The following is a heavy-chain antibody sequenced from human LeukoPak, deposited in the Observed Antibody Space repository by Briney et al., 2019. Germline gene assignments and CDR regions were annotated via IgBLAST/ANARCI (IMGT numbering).Heavy chain of an antibody. Sequence: AASVKVSCKASGGTFSSYAISWVRQAPGQGLEWMGRIIPILGIANYAQKSQGRVTITADKSTSTAYMELSSLRSEDTAVYYCARVSIAARPRWFDPWGQGTLVTVSS. J-gene: IGHJ5*02. V-gene: IGHV1-69*04. CDR1: GGTFSSYA. D-gene: IGHD6-6*01. CDR3: ARVSIAARPRWFDP. CDR2: IIPILGIA.